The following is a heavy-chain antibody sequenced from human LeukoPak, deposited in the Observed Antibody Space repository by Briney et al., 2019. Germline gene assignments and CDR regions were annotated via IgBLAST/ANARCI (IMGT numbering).Heavy chain of an antibody. J-gene: IGHJ4*02. Sequence: PGRSLRLSCAASGFTFDDYAMHWVRQAPGKGLEWVSGISWNSGSIGYADSVKGRFPISRDNAKNSLYLQMNSLRAEDTALYYCAKAYYYDSSGYFSLDYWGQGTLVTVSS. CDR3: AKAYYYDSSGYFSLDY. V-gene: IGHV3-9*01. CDR1: GFTFDDYA. D-gene: IGHD3-22*01. CDR2: ISWNSGSI.